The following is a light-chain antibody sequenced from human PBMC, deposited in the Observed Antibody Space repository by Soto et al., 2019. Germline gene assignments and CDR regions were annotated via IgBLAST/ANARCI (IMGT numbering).Light chain of an antibody. CDR1: SSNVGGNY. CDR3: GTWDISLDTVV. Sequence: QSALTQPPSVSAAPGQKVTISCSGSSSNVGGNYVSWYQVLPQKAPKLLIYDNHKRHSGIPDRFSGSKSGTSATLGITDLQTGDEAEYYCGTWDISLDTVVFGGGTKLTVL. V-gene: IGLV1-51*01. J-gene: IGLJ2*01. CDR2: DNH.